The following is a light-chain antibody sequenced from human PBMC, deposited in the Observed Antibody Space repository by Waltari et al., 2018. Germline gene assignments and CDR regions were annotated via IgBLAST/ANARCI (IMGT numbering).Light chain of an antibody. Sequence: DIVMTQSPDSLAVSLGEGATINFKSSQTILHNPNNNYYLAWYQQKPGQPPKLLIYWASTRESGVPDRFSGSGSGTDFTLTISSLQAEDVAVYYCQQYDSPPWTFGQGTKVEI. V-gene: IGKV4-1*01. J-gene: IGKJ1*01. CDR1: QTILHNPNNNYY. CDR2: WAS. CDR3: QQYDSPPWT.